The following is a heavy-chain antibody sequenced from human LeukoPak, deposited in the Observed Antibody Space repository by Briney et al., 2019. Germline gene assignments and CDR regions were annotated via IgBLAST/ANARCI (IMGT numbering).Heavy chain of an antibody. V-gene: IGHV3-30-3*01. D-gene: IGHD3-10*01. J-gene: IGHJ4*02. CDR2: ISYDGSNK. CDR1: GFTFSSYA. Sequence: GGSLRLSCAASGFTFSSYAMHWVGQAPGKGLEGVAVISYDGSNKYYAHAVKGRFTISRDSSKNTLYLQVNSLRAEDTAGYYCARDIGPDYWGQGTLVTVSS. CDR3: ARDIGPDY.